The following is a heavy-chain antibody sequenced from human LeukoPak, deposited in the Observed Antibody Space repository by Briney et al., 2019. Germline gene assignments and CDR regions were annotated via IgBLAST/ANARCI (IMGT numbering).Heavy chain of an antibody. D-gene: IGHD5-12*01. CDR1: GYSISSSNW. J-gene: IGHJ3*02. CDR2: IYYSGSI. CDR3: ARAATHDAFDI. Sequence: SETLSLTCAVSGYSISSSNWWGWIRQPPGKGLEWIGYIYYSGSIYYNPSLKSRVTISVDTSKNQFSLTLSSVTAADTAVYYCARAATHDAFDIWGQGTMVTVSS. V-gene: IGHV4-28*05.